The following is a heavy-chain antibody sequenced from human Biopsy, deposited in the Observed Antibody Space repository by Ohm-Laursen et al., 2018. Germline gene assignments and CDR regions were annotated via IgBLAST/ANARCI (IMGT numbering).Heavy chain of an antibody. V-gene: IGHV4-34*01. J-gene: IGHJ4*02. Sequence: SETLSLTCTVYSGSFSSNYWTWIRQPPGKGLEWIGEFTHSGYTNYNPSLKSRVTVSVDTSKNQFSLKLSSVTAADTAVYYCASRLYGPNPIDYWGQGTLVTVSS. D-gene: IGHD2-8*01. CDR1: SGSFSSNY. CDR2: FTHSGYT. CDR3: ASRLYGPNPIDY.